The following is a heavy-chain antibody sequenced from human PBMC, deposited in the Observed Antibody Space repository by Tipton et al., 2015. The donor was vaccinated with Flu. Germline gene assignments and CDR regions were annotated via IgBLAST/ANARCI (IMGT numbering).Heavy chain of an antibody. J-gene: IGHJ1*01. CDR1: GFTFSSYA. Sequence: SLRLSCAASGFTFSSYAMHWVRQAPGKGLEWVAVISYDGSNKYYADSVKGRFTISRDNSKNTLYLQMNSLRAEDTAVYYCARVGGGYKIEYFQHWGQGTLVTVSS. CDR2: ISYDGSNK. V-gene: IGHV3-30-3*01. CDR3: ARVGGGYKIEYFQH. D-gene: IGHD5-18*01.